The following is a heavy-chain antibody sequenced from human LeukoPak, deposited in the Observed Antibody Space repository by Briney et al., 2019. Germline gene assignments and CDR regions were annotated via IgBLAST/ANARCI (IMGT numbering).Heavy chain of an antibody. CDR3: ARERYDYGDYVGLSVDP. D-gene: IGHD4-17*01. J-gene: IGHJ5*02. Sequence: GASVKVSCKASGGTFSSYAISWVRQAPGQGLEWMGGIIPIFGTASYAQKFQGRVTITADESTSTAYMELSSLRSEDTAVYYCARERYDYGDYVGLSVDPWGQGTLVTVSS. CDR2: IIPIFGTA. CDR1: GGTFSSYA. V-gene: IGHV1-69*13.